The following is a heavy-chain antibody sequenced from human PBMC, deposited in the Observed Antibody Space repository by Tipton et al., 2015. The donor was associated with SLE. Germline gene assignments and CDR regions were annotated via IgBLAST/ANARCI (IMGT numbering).Heavy chain of an antibody. D-gene: IGHD6-25*01. CDR2: IHVTGTS. CDR3: AGGPHNFDTSGYHGRYYNGMDV. J-gene: IGHJ6*02. V-gene: IGHV4-61*02. CDR1: GDSVSNEFYS. Sequence: TLSLTCAVSGDSVSNEFYSWGWVRQPAGKGLEWIGRIHVTGTSTYNPSLKSRVTLSLDTSKNQFSLQLTSVTAADTAVYYCAGGPHNFDTSGYHGRYYNGMDVWGQGTTVTVSS.